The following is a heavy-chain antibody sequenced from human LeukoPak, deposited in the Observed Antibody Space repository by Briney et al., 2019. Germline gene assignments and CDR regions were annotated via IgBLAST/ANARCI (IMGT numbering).Heavy chain of an antibody. J-gene: IGHJ4*02. CDR2: IYYSGST. CDR1: GGSISSYY. V-gene: IGHV4-59*01. CDR3: ARSSVEFSSSWYVDY. Sequence: PSETLSLTCTVSGGSISSYYWTWIRQPPGKGLEYIGYIYYSGSTNYNPSLKSRVTISLDTSKNHLSLRLSSVTAADTAVYYCARSSVEFSSSWYVDYWGQGTLVTVSS. D-gene: IGHD6-13*01.